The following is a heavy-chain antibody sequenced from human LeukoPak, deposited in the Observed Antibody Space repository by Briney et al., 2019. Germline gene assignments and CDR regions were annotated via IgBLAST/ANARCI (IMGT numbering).Heavy chain of an antibody. Sequence: PSETLSLTCTVSGGSISSYYWSWIRQPPGKGLEWIGYIYYSGSTNYNPSLKSRVTISVDTSKNQFSLKLSSVTAADTAVYYCASSPLIGDYYDSSAPYYYWGQGTLVTVSS. V-gene: IGHV4-59*01. D-gene: IGHD3-22*01. CDR2: IYYSGST. CDR3: ASSPLIGDYYDSSAPYYY. J-gene: IGHJ4*02. CDR1: GGSISSYY.